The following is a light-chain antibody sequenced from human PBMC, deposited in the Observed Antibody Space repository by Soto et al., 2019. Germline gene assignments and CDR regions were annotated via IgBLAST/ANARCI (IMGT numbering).Light chain of an antibody. CDR3: SSYTISTNYV. J-gene: IGLJ1*01. Sequence: QSALSQPASVSWSPGHSITISCTGTNSDVGSYNYVSWHQQHPGKAPKLMIYNVYDRPSGISNRFSGSKSGNTASLTISGLQGEEEADYYCSSYTISTNYVFGTGTKVTVL. CDR1: NSDVGSYNY. V-gene: IGLV2-14*03. CDR2: NVY.